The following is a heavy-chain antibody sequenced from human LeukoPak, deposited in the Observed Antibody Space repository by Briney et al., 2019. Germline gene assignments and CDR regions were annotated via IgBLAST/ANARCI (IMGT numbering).Heavy chain of an antibody. CDR2: MNPNSANT. CDR1: GYTFTNYD. V-gene: IGHV1-8*01. CDR3: AIVNCSSTSCRSRFLDY. D-gene: IGHD2-2*01. J-gene: IGHJ4*02. Sequence: GASVKVSCKPSGYTFTNYDINWVRQATGQGLEWMGWMNPNSANTGYAQKFQGRVTMTRNTSISTAYMELSSLRSEDTAVYYCAIVNCSSTSCRSRFLDYWGQGTLVTVS.